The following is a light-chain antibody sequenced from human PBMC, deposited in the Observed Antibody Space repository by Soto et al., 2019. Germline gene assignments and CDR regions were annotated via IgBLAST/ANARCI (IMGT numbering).Light chain of an antibody. CDR3: AAWDVSLSAV. CDR2: RDN. CDR1: NSNIGSKF. J-gene: IGLJ3*02. V-gene: IGLV1-47*01. Sequence: QSALTQPPSASGTPGQRVTISCSGSNSNIGSKFVYWYQQLPGTAPKLLIYRDNQRPSGVPDRFSGSKSGTSASLAISGLRSEDEADYYCAAWDVSLSAVFGGGTKVTVL.